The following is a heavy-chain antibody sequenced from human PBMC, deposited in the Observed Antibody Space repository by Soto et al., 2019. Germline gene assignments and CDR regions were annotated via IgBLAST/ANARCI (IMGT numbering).Heavy chain of an antibody. CDR1: GFTFSSYW. J-gene: IGHJ6*02. CDR2: IKQDGSEK. V-gene: IGHV3-7*01. Sequence: GGSLRLSCAASGFTFSSYWMSWVRQAPGKGLEWVANIKQDGSEKYYVDSVKGRFTISRDNAKNSLYLQMNSLRAEDTAVYYCARQYYDFWSGYFGPYYYYYGMDVWGQGTTVTVSS. D-gene: IGHD3-3*01. CDR3: ARQYYDFWSGYFGPYYYYYGMDV.